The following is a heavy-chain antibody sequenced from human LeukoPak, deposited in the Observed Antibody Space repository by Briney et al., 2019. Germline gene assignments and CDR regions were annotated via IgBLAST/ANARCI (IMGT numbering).Heavy chain of an antibody. Sequence: PGGSLRLSCAASGFSVSSNYMTWVRQAPGKGLEWVSVIYTGGNTFYADSVNGRFTISRDNSKNTLNLQMNSLRAEDTAVYYCVRDRGAYYYDTGYWGQGILVTVSS. CDR3: VRDRGAYYYDTGY. CDR1: GFSVSSNY. D-gene: IGHD3-22*01. J-gene: IGHJ4*02. CDR2: IYTGGNT. V-gene: IGHV3-66*01.